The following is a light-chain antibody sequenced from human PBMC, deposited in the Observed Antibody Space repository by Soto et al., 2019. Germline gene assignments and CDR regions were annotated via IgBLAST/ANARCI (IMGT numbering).Light chain of an antibody. V-gene: IGKV1-5*01. J-gene: IGKJ1*01. CDR2: DAS. Sequence: DIQMTQSPSTLAASVGDRVTITCLASQSISFWLAWYQQKPGKAPKLLIFDASTLERGVPSRFSGSGSGTEFTLTISSLQPDDFATYYCQQSYSAPQTFGQGTKVDIK. CDR3: QQSYSAPQT. CDR1: QSISFW.